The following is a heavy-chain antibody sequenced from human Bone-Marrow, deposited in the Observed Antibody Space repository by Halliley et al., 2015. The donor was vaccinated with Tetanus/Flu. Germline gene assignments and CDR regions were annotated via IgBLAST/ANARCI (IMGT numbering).Heavy chain of an antibody. V-gene: IGHV4-59*11. D-gene: IGHD1-26*01. Sequence: TLSLTCTVSGDSISSHYWSWIRQSPGKGLEWIGSIYYSGSTNYNPSLKSRVTISVDTSKNQFSVDLRSVTAADTAVYYCARDWEGSFAPWGRGTLVTVSS. CDR1: GDSISSHY. CDR2: IYYSGST. CDR3: ARDWEGSFAP. J-gene: IGHJ5*02.